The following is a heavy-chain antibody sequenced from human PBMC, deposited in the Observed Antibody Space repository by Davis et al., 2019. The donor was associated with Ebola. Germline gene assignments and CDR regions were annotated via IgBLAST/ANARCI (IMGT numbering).Heavy chain of an antibody. Sequence: MPSETLSLTCAVYGGSFSGYYWSWIRQPPGKGLEWIGEINHSGSTNYNPSLKSRVTISVDKSKNQFSLKLSSVTAADTAVYYCARRRLLWFRESWYGYWGQGTLVTVSS. CDR1: GGSFSGYY. CDR3: ARRRLLWFRESWYGY. CDR2: INHSGST. D-gene: IGHD3-10*01. V-gene: IGHV4-34*01. J-gene: IGHJ4*02.